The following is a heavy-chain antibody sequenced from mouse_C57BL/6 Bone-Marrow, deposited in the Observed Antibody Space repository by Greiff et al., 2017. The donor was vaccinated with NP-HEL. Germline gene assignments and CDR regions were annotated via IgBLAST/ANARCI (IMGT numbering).Heavy chain of an antibody. D-gene: IGHD2-3*01. CDR3: TNDGYYGDAVDY. V-gene: IGHV14-1*01. Sequence: VQLKESGAELVRPGASVKLSCTASGFNIKDYYMHWVKQRPEQGLEWIGRIDPEDGDTEYAPKFQGKATMTADTSSNTAYLQLSSLTSEDSAVYYCTNDGYYGDAVDYWGQGTAVTVTA. CDR1: GFNIKDYY. CDR2: IDPEDGDT. J-gene: IGHJ4*01.